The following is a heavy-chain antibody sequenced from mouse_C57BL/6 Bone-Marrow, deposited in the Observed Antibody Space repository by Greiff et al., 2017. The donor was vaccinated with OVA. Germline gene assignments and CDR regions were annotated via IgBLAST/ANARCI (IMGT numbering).Heavy chain of an antibody. D-gene: IGHD1-1*01. Sequence: QVQLQQSGAELARPGASVKLSCKASGYTFTSYGISWVKQRTGQGLEWIGEIYPRSGNTYYNEKFKGKATLTADKSSSTAYMELRSLTSEDSAVYFCARGGGSSPWYFDVWGTGTTVTVSS. CDR1: GYTFTSYG. V-gene: IGHV1-81*01. J-gene: IGHJ1*03. CDR3: ARGGGSSPWYFDV. CDR2: IYPRSGNT.